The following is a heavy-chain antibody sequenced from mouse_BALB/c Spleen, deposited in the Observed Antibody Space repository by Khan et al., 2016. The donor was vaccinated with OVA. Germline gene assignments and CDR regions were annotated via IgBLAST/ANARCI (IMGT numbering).Heavy chain of an antibody. D-gene: IGHD1-1*01. CDR1: GYSITGGYS. CDR3: ARGGVVVPYWYFDV. J-gene: IGHJ1*01. CDR2: ISYDGSN. V-gene: IGHV3-6*02. Sequence: EVQLQESGPGLVKPSQSLSLTCSVTGYSITGGYSWSWIRQFPGNKLEWMGYISYDGSNNYNPSLKNRISITRDTSHNQFFLQLNSVTTEDTATYYCARGGVVVPYWYFDVWGAGTTVTVSS.